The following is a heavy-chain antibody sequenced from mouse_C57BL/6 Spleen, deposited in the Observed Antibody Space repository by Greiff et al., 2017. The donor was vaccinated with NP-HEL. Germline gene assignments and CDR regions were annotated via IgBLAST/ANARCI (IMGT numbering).Heavy chain of an antibody. CDR2: ISGGGGNT. J-gene: IGHJ3*01. V-gene: IGHV5-9*01. D-gene: IGHD4-1*01. CDR3: ARRVTGTPLAY. CDR1: GFTFSSYT. Sequence: EVQGVESGGGLVKPGGSLKLSCAASGFTFSSYTMSWVRQTPEKRLEWVATISGGGGNTYYPDSVKGRFTISRDNAKNTLYLQMSSLRSEDTALYYCARRVTGTPLAYWGQGTLVTVSA.